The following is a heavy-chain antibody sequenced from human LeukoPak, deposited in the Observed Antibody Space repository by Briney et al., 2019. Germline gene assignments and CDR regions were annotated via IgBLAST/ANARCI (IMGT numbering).Heavy chain of an antibody. Sequence: ASVKVSCKASGYTFTNYDINWVRQATGQGLEWMGWMNPNSGNTGYAQEFQGRVTMTRNTSISTAYMELSSLRSEDTAVYYCAGSRGHYYGMDVWGQGTTVTVSS. CDR1: GYTFTNYD. CDR2: MNPNSGNT. J-gene: IGHJ6*02. V-gene: IGHV1-8*01. CDR3: AGSRGHYYGMDV. D-gene: IGHD5/OR15-5a*01.